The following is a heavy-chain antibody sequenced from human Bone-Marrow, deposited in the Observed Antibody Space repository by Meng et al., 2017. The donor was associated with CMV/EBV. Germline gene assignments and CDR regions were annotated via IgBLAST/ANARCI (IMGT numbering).Heavy chain of an antibody. D-gene: IGHD2-2*01. CDR3: ARTQDCSSTSCYLDAFDI. Sequence: SVKVSCKASGGSLSNYGITWVRQAPGHGLEWMGGIIPIFGTPSYAQKFQGRVTITTDESTSTAYMELSSLRSEDTAVYYCARTQDCSSTSCYLDAFDIWGQGTMVTVSS. CDR1: GGSLSNYG. CDR2: IIPIFGTP. V-gene: IGHV1-69*05. J-gene: IGHJ3*02.